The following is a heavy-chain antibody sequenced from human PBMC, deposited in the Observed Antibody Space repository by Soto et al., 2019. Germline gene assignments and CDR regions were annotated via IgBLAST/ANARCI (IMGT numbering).Heavy chain of an antibody. D-gene: IGHD3-9*01. J-gene: IGHJ6*02. CDR2: LLPMFGTT. CDR1: GGTFSSYS. V-gene: IGHV1-69*18. Sequence: QVQLVQSGAEVKTPGSSVKVSCKASGGTFSSYSINWVRQAPGQGLEWMGRLLPMFGTTDYAQRFQGRVTFTADESTSTASMEVTNLTSEDTAVYYCARAVVLTFTRFYDMDVWGQGTTVTVSS. CDR3: ARAVVLTFTRFYDMDV.